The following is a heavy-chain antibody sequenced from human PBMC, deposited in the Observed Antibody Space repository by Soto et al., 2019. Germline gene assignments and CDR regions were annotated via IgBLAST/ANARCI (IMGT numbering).Heavy chain of an antibody. V-gene: IGHV4-59*01. J-gene: IGHJ5*02. CDR1: GGSISSYY. CDR3: ARVLFGEIQWFDP. D-gene: IGHD3-10*02. Sequence: SETLSLTCTVSGGSISSYYWSWIRQPPGKGLEWIGYIYYSGSTNYNPSLKSRVTISVDTSKNQFSLKLSSVTAADTAVYYCARVLFGEIQWFDPWGQGTLVTVSS. CDR2: IYYSGST.